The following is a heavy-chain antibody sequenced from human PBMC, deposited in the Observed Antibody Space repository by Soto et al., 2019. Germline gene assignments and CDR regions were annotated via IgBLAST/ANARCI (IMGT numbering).Heavy chain of an antibody. V-gene: IGHV3-7*03. CDR2: IRPDGSEK. Sequence: EVQVVESGGGLVQPGGSLRVSCVGSGFTFRSYWISWVRQAPGKGLEWVANIRPDGSEKYYVDSVKGRFTISRDNAKNSLYLQMSCLRAEDTAVYYCAREEGATVANNWFASWGQGVLVTVSS. D-gene: IGHD4-17*01. J-gene: IGHJ5*01. CDR3: AREEGATVANNWFAS. CDR1: GFTFRSYW.